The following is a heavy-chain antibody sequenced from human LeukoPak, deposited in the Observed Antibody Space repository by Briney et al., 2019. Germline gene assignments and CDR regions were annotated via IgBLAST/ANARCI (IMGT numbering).Heavy chain of an antibody. CDR2: ISGSGGST. Sequence: PGGTLRLSCAASGSTFSSFGMSWVRQAPGKGLEWVSAISGSGGSTYYADSVKGRFTISGDNSKNTLFLQMNSLRAEDTAVYYCAHGAMYQLDYWGQGTLVTVSS. CDR1: GSTFSSFG. CDR3: AHGAMYQLDY. J-gene: IGHJ4*02. V-gene: IGHV3-23*01. D-gene: IGHD2-2*01.